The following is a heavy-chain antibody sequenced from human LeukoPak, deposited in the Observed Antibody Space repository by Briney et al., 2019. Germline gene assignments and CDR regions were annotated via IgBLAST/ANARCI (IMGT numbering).Heavy chain of an antibody. V-gene: IGHV4-61*02. CDR2: IYTSGST. J-gene: IGHJ4*02. Sequence: PSETLSLTCTVSGDSISSGDYYWSWIRQPAGKGLEWIGRIYTSGSTNYNPSLKSRVTTSVDTSKNQFSLKLSSVTAADTAVYYCARDNDSRDPPHFDYWGQGTLVTVSS. CDR1: GDSISSGDYY. D-gene: IGHD3-16*01. CDR3: ARDNDSRDPPHFDY.